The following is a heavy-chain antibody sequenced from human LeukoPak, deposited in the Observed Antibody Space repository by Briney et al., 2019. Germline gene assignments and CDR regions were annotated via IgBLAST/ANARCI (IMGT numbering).Heavy chain of an antibody. CDR3: ARLYGSGKNYFDY. V-gene: IGHV4-31*03. CDR1: GGSIRNDNYY. Sequence: SPTLSLTCTVSGGSIRNDNYYWSWVRQHPGKGLEWIEYIYYSGSTYYNPSLKSRVTLLVDSSKSHFSLKLTSVSTADTAVYYCARLYGSGKNYFDYWGQGTLVNVSS. CDR2: IYYSGST. J-gene: IGHJ4*02. D-gene: IGHD3-10*01.